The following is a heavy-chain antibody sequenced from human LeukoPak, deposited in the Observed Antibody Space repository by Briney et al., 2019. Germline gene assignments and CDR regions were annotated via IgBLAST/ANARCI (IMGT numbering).Heavy chain of an antibody. CDR2: ISSSSSYI. CDR3: ARDLASSSRDHDAFDI. V-gene: IGHV3-21*01. J-gene: IGHJ3*02. Sequence: GGSLRLSCAASGLTFSSYSMNWVRQAPGNGLEWVSSISSSSSYIYYADSVKGRFTISRGNAKNSLYLQMNSLRAEDTAVYYCARDLASSSRDHDAFDIWGQGTMVTVSS. D-gene: IGHD6-13*01. CDR1: GLTFSSYS.